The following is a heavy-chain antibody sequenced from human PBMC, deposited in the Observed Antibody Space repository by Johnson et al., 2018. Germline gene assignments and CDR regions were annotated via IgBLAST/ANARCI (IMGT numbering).Heavy chain of an antibody. Sequence: QVQLVESGGGVVQPGNSLRLSCAASGFTLSSYTMHWVRQGPGKGLEWVAALSHDGRNRFYIDYVQGRFTISGDNSRNTLFLQMNSLRTEDTAVYYCARDSVAFHGTTYPRYYHMDVWGKGTTVTVSS. CDR2: LSHDGRNR. CDR1: GFTLSSYT. D-gene: IGHD1-1*01. V-gene: IGHV3-30*03. J-gene: IGHJ6*03. CDR3: ARDSVAFHGTTYPRYYHMDV.